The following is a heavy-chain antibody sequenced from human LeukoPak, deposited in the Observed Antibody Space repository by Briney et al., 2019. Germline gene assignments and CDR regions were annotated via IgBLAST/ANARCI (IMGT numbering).Heavy chain of an antibody. Sequence: GGSLRPSCAASGFTFSSAWMSWVRQGPGKGLEWVGRMKSKTEAGTTDYAAPVKGRFTISRDDSRNTLYLQMNSLKTEDTAVYYCTTDGDYGDGLRGDYWGQGTLVTVSS. CDR1: GFTFSSAW. D-gene: IGHD4-17*01. CDR2: MKSKTEAGTT. J-gene: IGHJ4*02. CDR3: TTDGDYGDGLRGDY. V-gene: IGHV3-15*01.